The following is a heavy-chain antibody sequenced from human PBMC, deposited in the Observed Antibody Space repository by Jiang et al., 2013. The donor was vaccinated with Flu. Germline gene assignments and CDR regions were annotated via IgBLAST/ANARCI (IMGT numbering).Heavy chain of an antibody. CDR2: IDWDDDK. D-gene: IGHD6-6*01. V-gene: IGHV2-70*11. Sequence: TQTLTLTCTFSGFSLSTSGMCVSWIRQTPGKALEWLARIDWDDDKHYSTSLKTRLTISKDTSKNQVFLTMTNMDPVDTATYYCARTLSRSSGSSDYWGQGTLVTVSS. CDR3: ARTLSRSSGSSDY. J-gene: IGHJ4*02. CDR1: GFSLSTSGMC.